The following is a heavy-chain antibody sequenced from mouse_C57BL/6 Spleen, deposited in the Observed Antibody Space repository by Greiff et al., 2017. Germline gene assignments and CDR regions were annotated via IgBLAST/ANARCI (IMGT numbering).Heavy chain of an antibody. CDR1: GFNIKNTY. CDR3: ARHSAYYSNYRNAMDY. CDR2: IDPANGNT. D-gene: IGHD2-5*01. V-gene: IGHV14-3*01. J-gene: IGHJ4*01. Sequence: VQLKESVAELVRPGASVKLSCTASGFNIKNTYMHWVKQRPEQGLEWIGRIDPANGNTKYAPKFQGKATITADTSSNTAYLQLSSLTSEDTAIYYCARHSAYYSNYRNAMDYWGQGTSVTVSS.